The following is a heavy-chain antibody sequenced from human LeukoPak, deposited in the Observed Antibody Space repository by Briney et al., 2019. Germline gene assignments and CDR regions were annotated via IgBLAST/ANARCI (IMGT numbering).Heavy chain of an antibody. J-gene: IGHJ4*02. V-gene: IGHV3-20*04. D-gene: IGHD3-10*01. CDR1: GFTFDDYG. CDR2: INWNGGST. CDR3: ARDLMYYYGSGSSHCFDY. Sequence: PGGSLRLSCAASGFTFDDYGMSWVRQAPGNGLEWVSGINWNGGSTGYADSVKARFTISRDNAKNSLYLQMNSLRAEDTALYYCARDLMYYYGSGSSHCFDYWGQGTLVTVSS.